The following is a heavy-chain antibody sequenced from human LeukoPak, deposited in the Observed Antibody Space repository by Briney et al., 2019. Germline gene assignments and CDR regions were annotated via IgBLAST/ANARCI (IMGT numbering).Heavy chain of an antibody. CDR1: GYTLTELS. D-gene: IGHD3-22*01. Sequence: ASVKVSCKVSGYTLTELSMHWVRQAPGKGLEWMGGFDPEDGETIYAQKFQGRVTMTEDTSTDTAYMELCSLRSEDTAVYYCATDGYYYDSSGYYEFDYWGQGTLVTVSS. CDR2: FDPEDGET. V-gene: IGHV1-24*01. J-gene: IGHJ4*02. CDR3: ATDGYYYDSSGYYEFDY.